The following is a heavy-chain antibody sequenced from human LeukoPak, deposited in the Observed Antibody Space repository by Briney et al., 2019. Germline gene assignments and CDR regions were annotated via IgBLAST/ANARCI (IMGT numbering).Heavy chain of an antibody. CDR2: IYYSGST. V-gene: IGHV4-39*07. D-gene: IGHD3-22*01. Sequence: PSETLSLTCTVSGGSISSSSYYWGWIRQPPGKGLEWIGSIYYSGSTYYNPSLKSRVTISVDTSKNQFSLKLSSVTAADTAVYYCARGIGYDSSGYPSPFDYWGQGTLVTVSS. CDR1: GGSISSSSYY. CDR3: ARGIGYDSSGYPSPFDY. J-gene: IGHJ4*02.